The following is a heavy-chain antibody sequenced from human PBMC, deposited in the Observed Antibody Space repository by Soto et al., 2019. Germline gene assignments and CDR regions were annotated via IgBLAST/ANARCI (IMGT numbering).Heavy chain of an antibody. V-gene: IGHV3-9*01. J-gene: IGHJ4*02. Sequence: GGSLRLSCAASGFTFDDYAMHWVRQAPGKGLEWVSGISWNSGSIGYADSVKGRFTISRDNAKNSLYLQMNSLRAEDTALYYCAKGNFYDSSGQVDYWGQGTLVTVSS. CDR1: GFTFDDYA. CDR3: AKGNFYDSSGQVDY. CDR2: ISWNSGSI. D-gene: IGHD3-22*01.